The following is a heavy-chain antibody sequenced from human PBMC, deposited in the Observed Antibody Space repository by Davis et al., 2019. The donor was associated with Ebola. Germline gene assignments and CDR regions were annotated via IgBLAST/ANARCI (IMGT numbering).Heavy chain of an antibody. Sequence: GESLKISCKGSEYSFTTNWIAWVRQMPGKGLEWMGIINPRDSDTRYSPSFRGQVTLSADKSISTAFLQWSSLKASDTAIYYCARHTHWKQWGGLWGQGTLVTVSS. CDR3: ARHTHWKQWGGL. CDR2: INPRDSDT. V-gene: IGHV5-51*01. J-gene: IGHJ4*02. CDR1: EYSFTTNW. D-gene: IGHD3-16*01.